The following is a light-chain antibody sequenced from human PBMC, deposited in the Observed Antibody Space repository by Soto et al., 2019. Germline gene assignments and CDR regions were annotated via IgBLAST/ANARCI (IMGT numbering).Light chain of an antibody. J-gene: IGLJ2*01. CDR2: RNN. V-gene: IGLV1-47*01. CDR1: NSNIGRDN. CDR3: AAWDDSLSGVV. Sequence: QSVLTQSPSASGAPGQRVTISCSGSNSNIGRDNVYWYQHLPGTTPKLLIYRNNQRPSGVPDRFSGFKSGTSASLAISGLRSEDESDYYCAAWDDSLSGVVFGGGTQLTVL.